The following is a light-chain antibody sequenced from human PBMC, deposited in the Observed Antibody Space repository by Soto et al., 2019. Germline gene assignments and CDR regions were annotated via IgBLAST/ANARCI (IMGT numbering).Light chain of an antibody. J-gene: IGKJ4*01. CDR2: AAS. CDR3: QQSYSTPLLT. CDR1: QSISSY. V-gene: IGKV1-39*01. Sequence: DIPMTQSPSSLSASVGDRVTITCRASQSISSYLNWYQQKPGKAPKLLIYAASSLQSGVPSRFSGSGPGTDFTLTISSLQPEDFATYYCQQSYSTPLLTFGGGTKVEIK.